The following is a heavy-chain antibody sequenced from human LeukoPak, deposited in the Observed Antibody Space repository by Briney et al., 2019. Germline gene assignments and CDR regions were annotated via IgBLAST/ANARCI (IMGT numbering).Heavy chain of an antibody. D-gene: IGHD3-10*01. CDR3: AKDLSCVTMVQGGCNWFDP. CDR1: GFAFSNYA. J-gene: IGHJ5*02. CDR2: ISGSGYGT. V-gene: IGHV3-23*01. Sequence: GGSLRLSCAASGFAFSNYAMSWVRQAPGTGLEWVSAISGSGYGTFYADSVKGRFTISRGNSKNTLYLQMNSLRAEDTALYYCAKDLSCVTMVQGGCNWFDPWGQGTLVTVSS.